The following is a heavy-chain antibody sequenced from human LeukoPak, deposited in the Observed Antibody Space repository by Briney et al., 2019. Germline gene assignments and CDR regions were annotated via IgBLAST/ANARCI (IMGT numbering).Heavy chain of an antibody. CDR1: GYTFTTYR. Sequence: GESLKISCTTSGYTFTTYRITWVRQVPGKGLEWMGRIDPSGSSSTYSPSFQGHVTISVDQSIRTAYLQWSSLEASDTAIYYCARSSRTNRRGWYGLYYFDYWGQGTRVTVSS. V-gene: IGHV5-10-1*01. J-gene: IGHJ4*02. D-gene: IGHD6-19*01. CDR2: IDPSGSSS. CDR3: ARSSRTNRRGWYGLYYFDY.